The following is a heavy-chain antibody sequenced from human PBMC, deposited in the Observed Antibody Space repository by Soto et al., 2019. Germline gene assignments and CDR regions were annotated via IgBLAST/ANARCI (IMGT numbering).Heavy chain of an antibody. V-gene: IGHV1-18*01. Sequence: QVQLVQSGDEVRKPGSSVKVSCKASGYIFVNYGIAWVRQAPGQGLEWMGWISPYSGNTHYASKVQGRRTMTTDTSTRTANMDLGSLSSDATAVYYCAMVDNYVTPNPQDVWGQGTMVTVSS. CDR3: AMVDNYVTPNPQDV. CDR2: ISPYSGNT. CDR1: GYIFVNYG. J-gene: IGHJ6*02. D-gene: IGHD3-16*01.